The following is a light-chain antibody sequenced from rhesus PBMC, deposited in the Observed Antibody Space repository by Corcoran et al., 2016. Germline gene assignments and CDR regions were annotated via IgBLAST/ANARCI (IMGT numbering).Light chain of an antibody. Sequence: EIQMTQSPSSLSASVGDRVTITCRASQDISSSLNWYQQKPGKAPKLLIYAASSLQSGVPSRFSGSGSGTDYTLTISRLQPEDFATYYCQQGYNTPFTFGPGTKLDIK. V-gene: IGKV1-18*01. CDR1: QDISSS. J-gene: IGKJ3*01. CDR3: QQGYNTPFT. CDR2: AAS.